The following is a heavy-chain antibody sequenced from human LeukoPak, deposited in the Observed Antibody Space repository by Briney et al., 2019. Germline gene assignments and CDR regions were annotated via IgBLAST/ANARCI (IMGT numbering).Heavy chain of an antibody. J-gene: IGHJ6*02. CDR1: GYTFTSYG. D-gene: IGHD2-15*01. CDR3: ARVYGYCSGGSCYPDYYGMDV. Sequence: EASVKVSCKASGYTFTSYGISWVRQAPGQGLEWMGWISAYNGNTNYAQKLQGRVTVTTDTSTSTAYMELRSLRSDDTAVYYCARVYGYCSGGSCYPDYYGMDVWGQGTTVTVSS. V-gene: IGHV1-18*01. CDR2: ISAYNGNT.